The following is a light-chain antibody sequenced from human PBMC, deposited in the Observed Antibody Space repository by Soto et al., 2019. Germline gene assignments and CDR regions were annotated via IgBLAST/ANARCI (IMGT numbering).Light chain of an antibody. V-gene: IGLV2-11*01. CDR3: CSYAGSYTLV. J-gene: IGLJ2*01. CDR2: DVT. CDR1: SSDIGDSNY. Sequence: QSALTQPRSVSGSPGQSVTISCTGTSSDIGDSNYVSWYQQHPGKAPKLLIYDVTRRPSGVPDRFSGSKSGNTASLTISGLHAEDEADYFCCSYAGSYTLVFGGGTKLTVL.